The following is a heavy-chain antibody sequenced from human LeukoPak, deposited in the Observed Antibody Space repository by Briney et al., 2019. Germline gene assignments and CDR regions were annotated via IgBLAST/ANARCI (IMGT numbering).Heavy chain of an antibody. CDR1: GFTFGSYW. CDR2: IGGSGDTT. D-gene: IGHD3-10*01. V-gene: IGHV3-23*01. J-gene: IGHJ6*02. CDR3: ASKFGESYYYYYGLDV. Sequence: GGSLRLSCAVSGFTFGSYWMSWVRQAPGKGLEWVSVIGGSGDTTRYADSVKGRFTISRDKSKTTLFLQMNSLRVEDTAVYYCASKFGESYYYYYGLDVWGQGTTVTVSS.